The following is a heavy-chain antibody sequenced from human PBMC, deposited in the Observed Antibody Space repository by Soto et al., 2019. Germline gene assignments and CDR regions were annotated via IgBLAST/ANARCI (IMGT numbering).Heavy chain of an antibody. CDR1: GFTFSSYA. J-gene: IGHJ2*01. V-gene: IGHV3-23*01. Sequence: EVQLLESGGGLVQPGGSLRLSCAASGFTFSSYAMSWVRQAPGKGLEWVSAISGSGGSTYYADSVKGRFTISRDNSKNTLYLQMNSLRAEDTAVYYCAKDQGRGIAVAGTRYFDLWGRGTLVTVSS. CDR2: ISGSGGST. CDR3: AKDQGRGIAVAGTRYFDL. D-gene: IGHD6-19*01.